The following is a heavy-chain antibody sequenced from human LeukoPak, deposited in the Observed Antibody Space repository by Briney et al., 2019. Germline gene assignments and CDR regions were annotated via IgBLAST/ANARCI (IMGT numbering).Heavy chain of an antibody. CDR1: GGSLSGYY. J-gene: IGHJ4*02. CDR2: INHSGST. D-gene: IGHD2-2*02. Sequence: PSETLSLTCAVYGGSLSGYYWSWIRQPPGKGLEWIGEINHSGSTNYNPSLKSRVTISVDTSKNQFSLKLSSVTAADTAVYYCARTPSWCSSTSCYKFDYWGQGTLVTVSS. V-gene: IGHV4-34*01. CDR3: ARTPSWCSSTSCYKFDY.